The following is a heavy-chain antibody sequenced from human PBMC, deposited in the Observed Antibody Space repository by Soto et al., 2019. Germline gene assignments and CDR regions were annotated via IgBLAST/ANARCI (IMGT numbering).Heavy chain of an antibody. D-gene: IGHD3-3*01. J-gene: IGHJ5*02. V-gene: IGHV1-8*01. CDR1: GYTFTSYD. CDR2: MNPNSGNT. Sequence: QVQLVQSGAEVKKPGASVKVSCKASGYTFTSYDINWVRQATGQGLEWMGWMNPNSGNTGYAQKFQGRVTMTRNTSISTDYMELSSLRSEDTAVYYCARGTDYDFWSGYQSWFDPWGQGTLVTVSS. CDR3: ARGTDYDFWSGYQSWFDP.